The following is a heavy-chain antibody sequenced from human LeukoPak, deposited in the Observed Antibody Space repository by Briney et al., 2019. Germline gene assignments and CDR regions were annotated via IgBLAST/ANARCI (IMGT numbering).Heavy chain of an antibody. J-gene: IGHJ6*03. V-gene: IGHV1-8*03. D-gene: IGHD3-3*01. CDR1: GYTFTSYD. CDR3: ARVNYDSIYYYYYYYMDV. CDR2: MNPNSGNT. Sequence: ASVKVSCKASGYTFTSYDINWVRQATGQGLEWMGWMNPNSGNTGCAQKFQGRVTITRNTSISTAYMELSSLRSEDTAVYYCARVNYDSIYYYYYYYMDVWGKGTTVTVSS.